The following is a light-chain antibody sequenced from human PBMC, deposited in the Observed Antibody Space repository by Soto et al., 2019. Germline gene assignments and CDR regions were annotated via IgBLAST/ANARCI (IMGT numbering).Light chain of an antibody. J-gene: IGLJ2*01. V-gene: IGLV2-14*01. CDR2: EVT. CDR3: SSYSGTNTHVL. Sequence: QSALTQPASVSGSPGQSITISCTGTSSDVGDYNFVSWYVHLPGTAPKLIIYEVTNRPSGVSNRFSGSKSGNTASLTISGLQLEDEGEYYCSSYSGTNTHVLFGGGTKVTVL. CDR1: SSDVGDYNF.